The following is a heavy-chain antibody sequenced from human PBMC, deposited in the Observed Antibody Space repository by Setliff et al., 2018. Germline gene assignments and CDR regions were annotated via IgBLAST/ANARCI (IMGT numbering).Heavy chain of an antibody. Sequence: PGGSLRLSCAASGFTFWSYAMSWVRQAPGKGLEWISAITHSGWDTYHADSVKGRFTISRANSQNTLSLQMNSLRVEDTAVYFCVKGSSDSRPYYFDYWGQGMLVTVSS. J-gene: IGHJ4*02. CDR3: VKGSSDSRPYYFDY. V-gene: IGHV3-23*01. CDR1: GFTFWSYA. D-gene: IGHD2-2*01. CDR2: ITHSGWDT.